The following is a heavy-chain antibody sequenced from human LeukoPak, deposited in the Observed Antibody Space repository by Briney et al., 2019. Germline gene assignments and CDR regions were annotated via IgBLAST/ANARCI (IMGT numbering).Heavy chain of an antibody. CDR2: INPNSGGT. Sequence: ASVKVSCKASGYTFTGYYMHWVRQAPGQGLEWMGWINPNSGGTNYAQKFQGRVTMTRDTSISTAYLELRRLRSDDTAVYYCARDRIVATIIAYFDYWGQGTLVTVSS. CDR3: ARDRIVATIIAYFDY. D-gene: IGHD5-12*01. J-gene: IGHJ4*02. CDR1: GYTFTGYY. V-gene: IGHV1-2*02.